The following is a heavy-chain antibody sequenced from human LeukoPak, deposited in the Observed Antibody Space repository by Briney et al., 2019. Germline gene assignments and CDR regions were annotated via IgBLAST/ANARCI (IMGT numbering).Heavy chain of an antibody. Sequence: SETLSLTCSVSGYSISSGSYWGWIRQPPGKGLEWIGSIHHSGSTYYNPSLKSRVTISVDTSKNHFSLKLTSVTAADTAVYYCARAFGVVIYFDYWGRGTLVTVSS. CDR3: ARAFGVVIYFDY. J-gene: IGHJ4*02. V-gene: IGHV4-38-2*02. D-gene: IGHD3-3*01. CDR2: IHHSGST. CDR1: GYSISSGSY.